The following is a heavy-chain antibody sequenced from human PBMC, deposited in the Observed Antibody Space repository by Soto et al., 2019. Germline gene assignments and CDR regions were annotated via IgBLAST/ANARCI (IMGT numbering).Heavy chain of an antibody. J-gene: IGHJ6*02. D-gene: IGHD3-22*01. Sequence: GGSLRLSCAASGFTFSSFHMNWVRQAPGRGLEWVAYITSISDTIYYSDSVKGRFTISRDNGKNSLFLQMNSLRDEDTAVYYCARVVVVIPPGYYYAMDVWGQGTTVTVS. V-gene: IGHV3-48*02. CDR1: GFTFSSFH. CDR2: ITSISDTI. CDR3: ARVVVVIPPGYYYAMDV.